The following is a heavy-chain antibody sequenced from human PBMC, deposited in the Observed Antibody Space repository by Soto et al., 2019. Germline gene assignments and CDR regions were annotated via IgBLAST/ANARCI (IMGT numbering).Heavy chain of an antibody. CDR2: ISYDGSNK. Sequence: LRLSCAASGFTFSSYAMHWVRQAPGKGLEWVAVISYDGSNKYYADSVKGRFTISRDNSKNTLYLQMNSLRAEDTAVYYCAREFLGSGFDYWGQGTLVTVSS. V-gene: IGHV3-30-3*01. CDR3: AREFLGSGFDY. J-gene: IGHJ4*02. CDR1: GFTFSSYA.